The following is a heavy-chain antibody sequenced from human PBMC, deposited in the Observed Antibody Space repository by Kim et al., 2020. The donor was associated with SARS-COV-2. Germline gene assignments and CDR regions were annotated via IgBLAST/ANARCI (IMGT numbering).Heavy chain of an antibody. V-gene: IGHV3-30*04. J-gene: IGHJ4*02. CDR1: GFTFSSYA. CDR3: ARGYYYGSGSYFDY. D-gene: IGHD3-10*01. Sequence: LSLTCAASGFTFSSYAMHWVRQAPGKGLEWVAVISYDGSNKYYADSVKGRFTISRDNSKNTLYLQMNSLRAEDTAVYYCARGYYYGSGSYFDYWGQGTLVTVSS. CDR2: ISYDGSNK.